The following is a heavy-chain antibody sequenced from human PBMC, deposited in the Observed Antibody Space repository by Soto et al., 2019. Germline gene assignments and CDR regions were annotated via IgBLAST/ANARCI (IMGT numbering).Heavy chain of an antibody. J-gene: IGHJ4*02. CDR1: GGSISSYY. CDR2: IYYSGST. V-gene: IGHV4-59*01. CDR3: ASSTVSGFDY. D-gene: IGHD4-17*01. Sequence: SETLSLTXTVSGGSISSYYWSWIRQPPGKGLEWIGYIYYSGSTNYNPSLKSRVTISVDTSKNQFSLKLSSVTAADTAVYYCASSTVSGFDYWGQGTLVTVSS.